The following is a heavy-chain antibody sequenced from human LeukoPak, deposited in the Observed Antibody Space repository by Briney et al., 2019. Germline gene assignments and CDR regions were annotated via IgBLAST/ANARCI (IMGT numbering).Heavy chain of an antibody. CDR3: ARQARSKYSSSFFDY. D-gene: IGHD6-6*01. CDR2: IYYSGST. CDR1: GGFISNRNYY. J-gene: IGHJ4*02. V-gene: IGHV4-39*01. Sequence: PSETLSLTCTVAGGFISNRNYYWGWIRQSPGKGLEWIGSIYYSGSTYYNPSLKSRVTISVDTSKNQFSLKLSSVTAADTAVYYCARQARSKYSSSFFDYWGQGTLVTVSS.